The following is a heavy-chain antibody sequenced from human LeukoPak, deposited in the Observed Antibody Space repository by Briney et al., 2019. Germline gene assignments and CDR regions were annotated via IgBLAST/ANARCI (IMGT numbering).Heavy chain of an antibody. D-gene: IGHD2-21*02. CDR2: IAGSSGYI. CDR3: ARDRGAYCGGDCYLGFDY. CDR1: GFTFSSYT. J-gene: IGHJ4*01. Sequence: GGSLRLSCAASGFTFSSYTMNWVYQAPGKGLEWVSSIAGSSGYISYADSVKGRFTISRDNAKKSLYLQMTSLTAEDTAVYYCARDRGAYCGGDCYLGFDYWGRGTLVTVSS. V-gene: IGHV3-21*01.